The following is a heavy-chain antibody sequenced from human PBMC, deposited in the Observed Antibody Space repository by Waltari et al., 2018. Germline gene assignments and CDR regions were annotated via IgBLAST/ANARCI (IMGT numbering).Heavy chain of an antibody. Sequence: QVQLQESGPGLVKPSGTLSLTCAVSGGSISSSNWWSWVRQPPGKGLEWIGEIYHSGSTNSNPSLKSRVTISVDKSKNQFSLKLSSVTAADTAVYYCASYYYDSSGYRYWFDPWGQGTLVTVSS. V-gene: IGHV4-4*02. D-gene: IGHD3-22*01. CDR1: GGSISSSNW. CDR2: IYHSGST. CDR3: ASYYYDSSGYRYWFDP. J-gene: IGHJ5*02.